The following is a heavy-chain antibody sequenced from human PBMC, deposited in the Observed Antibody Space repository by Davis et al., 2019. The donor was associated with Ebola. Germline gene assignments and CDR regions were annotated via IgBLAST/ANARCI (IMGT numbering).Heavy chain of an antibody. CDR3: ARGGYYDSSGYSHAAFDI. D-gene: IGHD3-22*01. J-gene: IGHJ3*02. V-gene: IGHV3-33*01. Sequence: GESLKISCAASGFTFSSYGMHWVRQAPGKGLEWVAVIWYDGSNKYYADSVKGRFTISRDNAKNSLYLQINSLRPEDTAVYYCARGGYYDSSGYSHAAFDIWGQGTMVTVSS. CDR1: GFTFSSYG. CDR2: IWYDGSNK.